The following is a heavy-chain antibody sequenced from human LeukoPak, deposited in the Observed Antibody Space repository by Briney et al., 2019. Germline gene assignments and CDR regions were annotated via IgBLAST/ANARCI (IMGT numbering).Heavy chain of an antibody. V-gene: IGHV1-2*02. CDR3: ARGKSNLVALNWLDP. CDR1: RDTFSSYA. Sequence: ASVKVSCKTSRDTFSSYAITWVRQTPGQGLEWMGWINPNSGGTNYAQKFQDRVTMTRDTSISTAYMELSRLTSDDTATYYCARGKSNLVALNWLDPWGQGTLVTVSS. CDR2: INPNSGGT. J-gene: IGHJ5*02. D-gene: IGHD5-24*01.